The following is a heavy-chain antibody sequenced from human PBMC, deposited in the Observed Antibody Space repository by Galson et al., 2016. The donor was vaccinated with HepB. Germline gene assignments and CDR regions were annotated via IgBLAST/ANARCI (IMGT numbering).Heavy chain of an antibody. Sequence: SLRLSCAASGFTFNSYSFHWVRQAPGRGLEWVAVISYNGRNQNYADSVKGRFTIARDNSNNTWYLQMTSLRLEDAGVYYCARGENWLDPWGQGTLVAVSS. J-gene: IGHJ5*02. D-gene: IGHD3-16*01. V-gene: IGHV3-30*04. CDR2: ISYNGRNQ. CDR1: GFTFNSYS. CDR3: ARGENWLDP.